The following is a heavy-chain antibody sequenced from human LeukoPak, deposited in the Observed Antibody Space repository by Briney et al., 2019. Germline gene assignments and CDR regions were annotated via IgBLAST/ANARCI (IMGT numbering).Heavy chain of an antibody. J-gene: IGHJ3*02. V-gene: IGHV3-53*01. CDR1: GFTVSSNY. D-gene: IGHD1-26*01. CDR2: IYSGGST. Sequence: QTGGSLRLSCAASGFTVSSNYMSWVRQAPGKGLEWVSVIYSGGSTYYADSVKGRFTVSRDNAKNSLYLQMDSLRAEDTAVYYCARDPSGSYYPRVSGALDIWGQGTMVTVSS. CDR3: ARDPSGSYYPRVSGALDI.